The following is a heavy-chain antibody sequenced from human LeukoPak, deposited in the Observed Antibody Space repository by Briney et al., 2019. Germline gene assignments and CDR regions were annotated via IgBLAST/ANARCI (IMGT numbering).Heavy chain of an antibody. Sequence: SVRVSCKASGGTFSSYAISWVRQAPGQGLEWMGRIIPIVGIGNYAQKFQGRVTITADKSTSTAYMELSSLRSEDTAVYYCAREYSSSSGGWFDPWGQGTLVTVSS. D-gene: IGHD6-6*01. V-gene: IGHV1-69*04. CDR2: IIPIVGIG. J-gene: IGHJ5*02. CDR1: GGTFSSYA. CDR3: AREYSSSSGGWFDP.